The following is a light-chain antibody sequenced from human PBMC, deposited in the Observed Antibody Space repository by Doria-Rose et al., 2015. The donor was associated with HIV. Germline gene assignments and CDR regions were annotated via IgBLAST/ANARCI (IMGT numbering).Light chain of an antibody. V-gene: IGKV3-11*01. CDR1: QSVSSN. CDR2: DAS. Sequence: EIVLTQSPATLSSSPGERVTLSCRASQSVSSNLAWYQQKPGQAPRLLIYDASNRATGIPARFSGSGSGTDFTLTISSLEPEDFAVYFCQQRSNWPPIFTFGPGTKVDI. J-gene: IGKJ3*01. CDR3: QQRSNWPPIFT.